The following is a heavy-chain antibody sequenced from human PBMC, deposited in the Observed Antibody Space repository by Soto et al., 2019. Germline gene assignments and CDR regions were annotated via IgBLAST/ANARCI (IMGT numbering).Heavy chain of an antibody. J-gene: IGHJ4*02. Sequence: QVQLVQSGAEVKKPGSSVKVSCKASGGTFSPYTVNWVRQPPGQGLEWMGRIIPFLGVTNYAQKFQARVTLTADTSTTTAYMELSGLRFEDTAVYYWARDWESTVSTVSFGAFWGRGTLVTFSS. D-gene: IGHD3-10*01. CDR3: ARDWESTVSTVSFGAF. CDR1: GGTFSPYT. CDR2: IIPFLGVT. V-gene: IGHV1-69*08.